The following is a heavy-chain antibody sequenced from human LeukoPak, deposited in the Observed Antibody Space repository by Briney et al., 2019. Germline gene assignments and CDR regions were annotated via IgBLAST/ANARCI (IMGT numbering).Heavy chain of an antibody. D-gene: IGHD4-11*01. V-gene: IGHV4-34*01. CDR2: INHSGST. CDR3: AREAQLYGNYVAFDS. CDR1: GGSISNYY. Sequence: SETLSLTCTVSGGSISNYYWNWIRQPPGKGLEWIGEINHSGSTNYNPSLESRVTISVDTSKNQFSLKLTFVTAADTAVYYCAREAQLYGNYVAFDSWGQGNLVTVSS. J-gene: IGHJ4*02.